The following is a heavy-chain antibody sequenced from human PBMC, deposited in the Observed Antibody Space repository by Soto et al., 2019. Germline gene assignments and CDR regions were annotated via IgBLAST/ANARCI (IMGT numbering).Heavy chain of an antibody. J-gene: IGHJ6*02. D-gene: IGHD3-10*01. Sequence: EVQLVESGGGLVQPGGSLRLSCAASGFTFSTYSMNWVRQAPGKGLEWVAYINTGSITVYYADSVKGRFTISRDNAQNSLYLQMNSLRDEDTAVYYCARRIITRVPEHGFYGMDVWGQGTTVTVSS. CDR1: GFTFSTYS. V-gene: IGHV3-48*02. CDR3: ARRIITRVPEHGFYGMDV. CDR2: INTGSITV.